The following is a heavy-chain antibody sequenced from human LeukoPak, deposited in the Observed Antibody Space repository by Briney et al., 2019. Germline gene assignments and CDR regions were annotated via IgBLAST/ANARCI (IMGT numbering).Heavy chain of an antibody. D-gene: IGHD3-22*01. CDR2: INPIFGKA. Sequence: ASVKVSCKASGGTFSTYAINWVRQAPGQGLEWMGKINPIFGKANYVQTFQGRVTLTADKSTSTAYVELSSLRAEDTAVYYCARGYYDLEAVDICGQGTMVTVSS. V-gene: IGHV1-69*04. J-gene: IGHJ3*02. CDR3: ARGYYDLEAVDI. CDR1: GGTFSTYA.